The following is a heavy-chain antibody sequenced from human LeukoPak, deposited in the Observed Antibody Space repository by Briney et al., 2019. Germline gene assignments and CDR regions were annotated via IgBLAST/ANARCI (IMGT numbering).Heavy chain of an antibody. CDR1: GGSFSGYY. CDR2: INHSGST. Sequence: KPSETLSLTCAVYGGSFSGYYWSWIRQPPGKGLEWIGEINHSGSTNYNPSLKSRVTISVDTSKNQFSLKLSSVTAADTAVYYCASDYDSSGYYGNQHWGQGTLVTVSS. J-gene: IGHJ1*01. V-gene: IGHV4-34*01. CDR3: ASDYDSSGYYGNQH. D-gene: IGHD3-22*01.